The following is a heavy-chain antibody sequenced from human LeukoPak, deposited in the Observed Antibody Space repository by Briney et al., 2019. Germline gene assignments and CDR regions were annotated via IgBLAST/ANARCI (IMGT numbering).Heavy chain of an antibody. CDR1: GYSFTSYW. CDR3: ARHNTYYYDSSGYPEYVADAFDI. Sequence: GESLKISCKGSGYSFTSYWIGWVRQMPGKGLEWMGIIYPGDSDTRYSPSFQGQVTISADKSISTAYLQWSSLKASDTATYYCARHNTYYYDSSGYPEYVADAFDIWGQGTMVTVSS. J-gene: IGHJ3*02. D-gene: IGHD3-22*01. V-gene: IGHV5-51*01. CDR2: IYPGDSDT.